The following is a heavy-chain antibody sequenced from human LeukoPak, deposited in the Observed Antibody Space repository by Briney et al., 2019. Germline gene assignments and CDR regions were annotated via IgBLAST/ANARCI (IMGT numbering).Heavy chain of an antibody. D-gene: IGHD2-8*01. Sequence: PSESLSLTCGVSGGSITSTNWWSWVRQPPGQGLEWIGEISLSGLTNYNPSLKSRVTMALDKSKNHLSLNLTSVTAADTAVYYCSRENGAFSPFGYWGQGTLVTVPS. CDR3: SRENGAFSPFGY. CDR2: ISLSGLT. CDR1: GGSITSTNW. V-gene: IGHV4-4*02. J-gene: IGHJ4*02.